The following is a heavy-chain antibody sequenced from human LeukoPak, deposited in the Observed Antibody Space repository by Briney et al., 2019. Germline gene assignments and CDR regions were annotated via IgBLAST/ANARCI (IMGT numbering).Heavy chain of an antibody. CDR3: ARDQVQLCSSGSCYVIDN. D-gene: IGHD2-15*01. V-gene: IGHV3-30*04. CDR2: MSYDGSNK. J-gene: IGHJ4*02. CDR1: GFTFDIYA. Sequence: GGSLRLSCAASGFTFDIYAMHWVRQAPGRGLEWVAVMSYDGSNKYCADSVKGRFTISRDNSQNTLHLQMSSLRVADTAVCYCARDQVQLCSSGSCYVIDNWGPGTLVAVSS.